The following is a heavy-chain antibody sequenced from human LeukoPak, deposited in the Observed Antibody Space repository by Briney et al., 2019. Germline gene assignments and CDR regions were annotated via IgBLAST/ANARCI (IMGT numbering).Heavy chain of an antibody. Sequence: GASVKVSCKASGGTFSSYAISWVRQAPGQGLEWMGGIIPIFGTANYAQKFQGRVTITTDESTSTAYMELSSLRSEDTAVYYCAREGGYNWSYIRWFDPWGQGTLVTVSS. CDR3: AREGGYNWSYIRWFDP. V-gene: IGHV1-69*05. CDR1: GGTFSSYA. D-gene: IGHD1-7*01. CDR2: IIPIFGTA. J-gene: IGHJ5*02.